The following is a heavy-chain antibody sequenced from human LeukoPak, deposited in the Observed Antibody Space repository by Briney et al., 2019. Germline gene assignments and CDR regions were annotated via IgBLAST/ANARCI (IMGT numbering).Heavy chain of an antibody. D-gene: IGHD6-19*01. CDR2: INTDGSST. J-gene: IGHJ4*02. Sequence: PGGSLRLSCAASGFTFSSYWMHWVRHAPGKGLVWVSRINTDGSSTSYADSVKGRFTISRDDAKNSLYLQMNSLRAEDTAVYYCARDSGYSSVAVDYWGQGTLVTVSS. CDR1: GFTFSSYW. CDR3: ARDSGYSSVAVDY. V-gene: IGHV3-74*01.